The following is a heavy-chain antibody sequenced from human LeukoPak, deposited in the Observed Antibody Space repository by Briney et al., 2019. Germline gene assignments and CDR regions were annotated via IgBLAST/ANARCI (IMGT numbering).Heavy chain of an antibody. CDR2: IYNGGRS. Sequence: SETLSLTCTVSDDSISDYYRGWVRQPPGRGLEWIGYIYNGGRSTYNPSLKGRVTISGDTSKNNLSLNLNTVSTADTAVYYCPGGARWVIDYWGQGILVTVSS. D-gene: IGHD3-16*02. J-gene: IGHJ4*02. V-gene: IGHV4-59*01. CDR1: DDSISDYY. CDR3: PGGARWVIDY.